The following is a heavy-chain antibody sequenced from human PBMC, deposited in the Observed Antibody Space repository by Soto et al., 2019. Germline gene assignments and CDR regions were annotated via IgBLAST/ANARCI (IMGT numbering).Heavy chain of an antibody. D-gene: IGHD3-10*01. V-gene: IGHV3-23*01. CDR2: INSGGNT. CDR3: AKRDAGSGSNQYHFDY. J-gene: IGHJ4*02. Sequence: PGGAPRLPCAASGFTFCSYALSWGRPAPGKGLEWVSSINSGGNTYYADSVKGRFTISRDNSKNTLYLQMNSLRVEDTAVYYCAKRDAGSGSNQYHFDYWGQGTLVTVSS. CDR1: GFTFCSYA.